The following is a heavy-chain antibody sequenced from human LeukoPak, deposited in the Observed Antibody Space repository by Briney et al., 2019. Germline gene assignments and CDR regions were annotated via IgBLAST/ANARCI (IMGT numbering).Heavy chain of an antibody. J-gene: IGHJ4*02. CDR1: GFTFSSYW. Sequence: GGSLRLSCAASGFTFSSYWMSWVRQAPGKGLEWVANIKQDGSEKYYVDSVKGRFTISRDNAKNPLYLQMNSLRAEDTAVYYCARQYCSSTSCYRYFDYWGQGTLVTVSS. V-gene: IGHV3-7*01. CDR3: ARQYCSSTSCYRYFDY. CDR2: IKQDGSEK. D-gene: IGHD2-2*02.